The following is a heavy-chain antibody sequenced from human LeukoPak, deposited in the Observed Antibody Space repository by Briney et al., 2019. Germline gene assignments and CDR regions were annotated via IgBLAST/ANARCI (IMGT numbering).Heavy chain of an antibody. D-gene: IGHD3-9*01. V-gene: IGHV1-8*01. Sequence: ASVTVSCKASGYTFTSYDINSVPQATGQGLESMGWMNPNSGNTGYAQKFQGRVTMNRNTSINTAYMELSSLRSEDTAVYYCARGPHYDILTGYSRDYWGQGTLVTVSS. CDR2: MNPNSGNT. CDR3: ARGPHYDILTGYSRDY. J-gene: IGHJ4*02. CDR1: GYTFTSYD.